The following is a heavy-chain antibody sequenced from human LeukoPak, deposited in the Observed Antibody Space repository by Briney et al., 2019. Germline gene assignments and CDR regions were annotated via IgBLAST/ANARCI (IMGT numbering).Heavy chain of an antibody. CDR2: INPNSGGT. V-gene: IGHV1-2*02. D-gene: IGHD6-6*01. CDR3: ARVVAARPIDY. Sequence: GASVKVSCKASGYTFTGYYMHWGRHAPGQGREWRGWINPNSGGTNYAQKFQGRVTMTRDTSISTAHMELSRLRSDDTAVYYCARVVAARPIDYWGQGTLVTVSS. J-gene: IGHJ4*02. CDR1: GYTFTGYY.